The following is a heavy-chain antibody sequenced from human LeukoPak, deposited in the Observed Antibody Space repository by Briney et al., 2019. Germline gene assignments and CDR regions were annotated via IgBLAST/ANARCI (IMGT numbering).Heavy chain of an antibody. J-gene: IGHJ6*03. CDR1: GGSFSGYY. D-gene: IGHD2/OR15-2a*01. CDR2: INHSGST. V-gene: IGHV4-34*01. CDR3: ARCESFYYYMDV. Sequence: PSETLSLTCAVYGGSFSGYYWSWIRQPPGKGLEWIGEINHSGSTNYNPSLKSRVTISVDTSKNQFSLKLSSVTAADTAVYYCARCESFYYYMDVWGKGTTVTVSS.